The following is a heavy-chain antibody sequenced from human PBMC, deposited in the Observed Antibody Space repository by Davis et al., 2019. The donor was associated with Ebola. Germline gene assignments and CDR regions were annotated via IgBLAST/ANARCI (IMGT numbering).Heavy chain of an antibody. V-gene: IGHV1-18*01. CDR2: ISVYNGNT. Sequence: ASVKVSCKASASTSSSYGISWVRQAPGQGLEWLGWISVYNGNTNYAQRFQGRVTMTTDTSTATAYMELRNLRSDDTAVYLCAREGVIPTGAESWGQGSLVTVSS. CDR1: ASTSSSYG. CDR3: AREGVIPTGAES. J-gene: IGHJ5*02. D-gene: IGHD4-11*01.